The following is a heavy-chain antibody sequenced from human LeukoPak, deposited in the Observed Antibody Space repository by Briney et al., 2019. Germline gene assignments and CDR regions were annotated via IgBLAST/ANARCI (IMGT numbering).Heavy chain of an antibody. Sequence: PSETLSLTCAVYGGSFSGYYWSWIRQPPGKGLEWIGEINHSGSTNYNPSLTSRVTISVDTSKNQFSLKLSSVTAADTAVYYCAGGHVVRGFIPCDVFDIWGQGTMVTVSS. J-gene: IGHJ3*02. CDR2: INHSGST. V-gene: IGHV4-34*01. CDR3: AGGHVVRGFIPCDVFDI. D-gene: IGHD3-10*01. CDR1: GGSFSGYY.